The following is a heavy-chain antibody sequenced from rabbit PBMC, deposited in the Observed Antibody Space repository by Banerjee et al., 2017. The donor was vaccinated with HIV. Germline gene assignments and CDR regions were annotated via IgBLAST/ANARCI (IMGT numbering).Heavy chain of an antibody. J-gene: IGHJ4*01. V-gene: IGHV1S7*01. CDR1: GFSLSSND. D-gene: IGHD4-1*01. CDR3: ARDLAGVIGWNFNF. Sequence: QLKESGGGLVQPGESLTLSCKVSGFSLSSNDMSWVRQAPGKGLERIGVIVVAKGNTYYASWVNGRFTISSDNAQNTVFLQLHSLTAADTATYFCARDLAGVIGWNFNFWGPGTLVTVS. CDR2: IVVAKGNT.